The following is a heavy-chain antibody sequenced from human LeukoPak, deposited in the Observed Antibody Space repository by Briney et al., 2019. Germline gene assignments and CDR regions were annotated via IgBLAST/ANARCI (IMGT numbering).Heavy chain of an antibody. D-gene: IGHD3-10*01. Sequence: SETLSLTCAASGGSISSSNWWSCVRPPPGKVLEWIGEIYHSGSTNYNPSLKSRVTISVDKSKNQFSLKLSSVTAADTAVYYCARSYYGSGGPGAFDIWGQGTMVSVSS. CDR2: IYHSGST. J-gene: IGHJ3*02. V-gene: IGHV4-4*02. CDR1: GGSISSSNW. CDR3: ARSYYGSGGPGAFDI.